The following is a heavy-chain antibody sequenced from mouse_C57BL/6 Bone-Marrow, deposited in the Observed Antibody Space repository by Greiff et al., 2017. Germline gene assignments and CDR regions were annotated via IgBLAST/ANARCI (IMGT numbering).Heavy chain of an antibody. CDR2: IDPANGNT. D-gene: IGHD1-1*01. CDR1: GFNIKNTY. J-gene: IGHJ3*01. CDR3: ARGSSGAWFAY. Sequence: VQLQQSVAELVRPGASVKLSCAASGFNIKNTYMPWVKQRPEQGLEWIGRIDPANGNTKYAPKFQGKATITADTSSNTAYLQLSSLTSEDTAIXYCARGSSGAWFAYWGQGTLVTVSA. V-gene: IGHV14-3*01.